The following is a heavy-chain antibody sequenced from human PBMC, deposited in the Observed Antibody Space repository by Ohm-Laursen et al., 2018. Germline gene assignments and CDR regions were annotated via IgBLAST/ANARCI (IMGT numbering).Heavy chain of an antibody. CDR1: GFTFDDYA. J-gene: IGHJ4*02. V-gene: IGHV3-9*01. CDR3: ARVAHVEMATVHFDY. Sequence: SLRLSCAASGFTFDDYAMHWVRQAPGKGLEWVSGISWNSGSIGYADSVKGRFTISRDNAKNSLYLQMNSLRAEDTAVYYCARVAHVEMATVHFDYWGQGTLVTVSS. CDR2: ISWNSGSI. D-gene: IGHD5-24*01.